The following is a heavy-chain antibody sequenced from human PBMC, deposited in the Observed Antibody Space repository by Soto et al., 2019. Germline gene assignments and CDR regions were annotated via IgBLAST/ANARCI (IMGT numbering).Heavy chain of an antibody. CDR2: INPNSGGT. Sequence: ASVKVSCKACGYTFSVYPIHWVRQAPGQGREWMGWINPNSGGTKYAQKFQGWVTMTRDTSISTAYMELSSLKSDDTAVYYCAVKYSFDGSASRNDRFDIGGLGTMVTVSS. V-gene: IGHV1-2*04. J-gene: IGHJ3*02. CDR1: GYTFSVYP. D-gene: IGHD3-22*01. CDR3: AVKYSFDGSASRNDRFDI.